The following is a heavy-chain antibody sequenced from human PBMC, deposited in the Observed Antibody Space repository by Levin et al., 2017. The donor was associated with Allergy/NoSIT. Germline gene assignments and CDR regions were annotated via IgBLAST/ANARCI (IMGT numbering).Heavy chain of an antibody. V-gene: IGHV3-66*01. CDR2: MYPGSST. CDR3: ARVVYGRGASIYTYYYMDV. D-gene: IGHD2-2*02. Sequence: ASVKVSCAASGFSVGTNYMSWVRQAPGKGLEWVSVMYPGSSTYNADSAKGRFTISRDNSKNMLFLQMNSLRGEDTAVYYCARVVYGRGASIYTYYYMDVWGKGTTVTVSS. J-gene: IGHJ6*03. CDR1: GFSVGTNY.